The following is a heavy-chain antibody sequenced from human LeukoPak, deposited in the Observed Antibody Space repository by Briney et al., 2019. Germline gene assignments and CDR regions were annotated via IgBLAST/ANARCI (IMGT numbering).Heavy chain of an antibody. J-gene: IGHJ4*02. CDR2: IYSGGST. CDR3: ARDDGKGGPFDY. CDR1: GFTFSSYE. V-gene: IGHV3-53*01. D-gene: IGHD1-26*01. Sequence: GGSLRLSCAASGFTFSSYEMNWVRQAPGKGLEWVSVIYSGGSTYYSDSVKGRFTISRDNSKNTLNLQMNSLRAEDTAVYYCARDDGKGGPFDYSGRGTLGTVSS.